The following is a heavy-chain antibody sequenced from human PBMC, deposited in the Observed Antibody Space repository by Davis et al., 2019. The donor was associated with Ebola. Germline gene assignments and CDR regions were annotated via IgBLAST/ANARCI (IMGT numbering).Heavy chain of an antibody. CDR1: GYTFTDYA. V-gene: IGHV1-18*01. Sequence: ASVKVSCKASGYTFTDYAINWVRQAPGQGPEWMGWINPHNGNTNYAQNVQGRVIMTSDTATTTAYMEVGSLRSDDTAVYYCARAQFPTTSDHWGQGTLVTVSS. CDR2: INPHNGNT. J-gene: IGHJ4*02. CDR3: ARAQFPTTSDH. D-gene: IGHD1-1*01.